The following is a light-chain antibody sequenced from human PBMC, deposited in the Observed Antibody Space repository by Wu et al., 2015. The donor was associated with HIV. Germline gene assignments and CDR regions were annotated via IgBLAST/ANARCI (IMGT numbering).Light chain of an antibody. CDR3: QQYYDWPRT. J-gene: IGKJ1*01. V-gene: IGKV3-15*01. Sequence: EVVLTQSPGTLSLSPGERATLSCRSSQTVTSGYLAWYQQKPGQAPKFLIYGAFTRATGIPARFSGSGSGTDFTLTITGMQFEDFAVYYCQQYYDWPRTFGQGTKVEIK. CDR1: QTVTSGY. CDR2: GAF.